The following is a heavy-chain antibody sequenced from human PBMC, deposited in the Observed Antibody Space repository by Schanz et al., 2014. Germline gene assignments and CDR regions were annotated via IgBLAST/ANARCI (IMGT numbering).Heavy chain of an antibody. D-gene: IGHD3-9*01. CDR1: RFTFSNYA. CDR2: ISRSSGRI. V-gene: IGHV3-21*06. CDR3: ARVRYDILTDYYTEYYFDS. J-gene: IGHJ4*02. Sequence: EVQLVESGGGLVQPGGSLRLSCAASRFTFSNYAMSWVRQAPGRGLEWVSSISRSSGRIYYSDSVKGRFTISRDNAKNLVYLQMNSLRAEDTAVYYCARVRYDILTDYYTEYYFDSWGQGTLVAVSS.